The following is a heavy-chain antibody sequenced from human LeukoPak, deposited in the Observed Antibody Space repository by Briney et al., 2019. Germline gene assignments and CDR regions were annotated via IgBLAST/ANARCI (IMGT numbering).Heavy chain of an antibody. CDR1: GGPIYSYY. CDR3: ASSGLMRESFDY. J-gene: IGHJ4*02. Sequence: SETLSLTCTVSGGPIYSYYWSWIRQPAGKGLEWIGRIYTSGSTNYNPSLKSRVAISVDKSKNQFSLKLSSVTAADTAVYYCASSGLMRESFDYWGQGTLVTVSS. D-gene: IGHD3-10*01. CDR2: IYTSGST. V-gene: IGHV4-4*07.